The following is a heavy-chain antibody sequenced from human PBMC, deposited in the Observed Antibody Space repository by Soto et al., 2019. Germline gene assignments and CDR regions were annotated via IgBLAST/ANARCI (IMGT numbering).Heavy chain of an antibody. Sequence: QVLLMQSGPEVKKPGASVKVSCKASGYTFHNYGISWVRQVPGQGLEWMGWISGYNGNTNYAPKIQGRVTVTRDTSMATAYMELRSLSSDDTAIYYCARGSESFDLWGQGTLVTVSS. D-gene: IGHD1-26*01. J-gene: IGHJ4*02. CDR1: GYTFHNYG. V-gene: IGHV1-18*01. CDR2: ISGYNGNT. CDR3: ARGSESFDL.